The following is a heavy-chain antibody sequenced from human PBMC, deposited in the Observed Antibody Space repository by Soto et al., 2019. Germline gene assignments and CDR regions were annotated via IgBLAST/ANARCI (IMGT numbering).Heavy chain of an antibody. D-gene: IGHD3-3*01. Sequence: SETLSLTCAVYGGSFSGYYWSWIRQPPGKGLEWIGEINHSGSTNYNPSLKSRVTISVDTSKNQFSLKLSSVTAADAAVYYCARGLRGYYDFWSGYLTRTYFDYWGQGTLVTVSS. J-gene: IGHJ4*02. CDR2: INHSGST. CDR3: ARGLRGYYDFWSGYLTRTYFDY. V-gene: IGHV4-34*01. CDR1: GGSFSGYY.